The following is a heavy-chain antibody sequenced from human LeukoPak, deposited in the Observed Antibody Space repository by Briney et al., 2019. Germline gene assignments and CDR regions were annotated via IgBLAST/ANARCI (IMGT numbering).Heavy chain of an antibody. D-gene: IGHD3-22*01. CDR1: GYTFAIYG. Sequence: ASVKVSCKASGYTFAIYGISWVRQAPGQGLEWMGWVSAYNGHTSYAQKFQGRVTMTTDTSTSTAYMELRSQRSDDTAVYYCARERNYYDSTDPKYYFDYWGQGTLVTVSS. V-gene: IGHV1-18*01. J-gene: IGHJ4*02. CDR2: VSAYNGHT. CDR3: ARERNYYDSTDPKYYFDY.